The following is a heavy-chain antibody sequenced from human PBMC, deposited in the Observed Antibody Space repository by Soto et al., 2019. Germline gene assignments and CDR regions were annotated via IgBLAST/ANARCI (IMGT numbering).Heavy chain of an antibody. V-gene: IGHV4-39*01. D-gene: IGHD4-17*01. CDR2: IYYSGST. J-gene: IGHJ4*02. CDR1: GGSIRSSSYY. CDR3: ASYFLGDYLFDY. Sequence: SETLSLTCTVSGGSIRSSSYYWGWIRQPPGKGLEWIGSIYYSGSTYYNPFLKSRVTISVDTSKNQLSLKLSSVTAADTAVYYCASYFLGDYLFDYWGQGTLVTVSS.